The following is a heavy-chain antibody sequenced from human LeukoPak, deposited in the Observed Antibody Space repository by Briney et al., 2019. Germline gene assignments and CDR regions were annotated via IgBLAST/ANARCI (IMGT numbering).Heavy chain of an antibody. V-gene: IGHV4-39*07. CDR2: IYYSGST. Sequence: SETLSLTCTVSGGSISSSSYYWGRIRQPPGKGLEWIGSIYYSGSTYYNPSLKSRVTISVDTSKNQFSLKLSSVTAADTAVYYCARPIDTYSSSIAFDYWGQGTLVTVSS. J-gene: IGHJ4*02. CDR3: ARPIDTYSSSIAFDY. CDR1: GGSISSSSYY. D-gene: IGHD6-13*01.